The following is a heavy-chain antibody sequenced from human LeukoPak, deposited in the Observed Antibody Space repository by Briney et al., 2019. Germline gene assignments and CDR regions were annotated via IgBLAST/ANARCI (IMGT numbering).Heavy chain of an antibody. CDR2: IWYDGSNK. CDR3: ARDYLDWSVDL. V-gene: IGHV3-33*01. CDR1: GFTFSSYD. J-gene: IGHJ2*01. Sequence: GRCLRLSCAASGFTFSSYDMHWVGQAPGKGLEGVAVIWYDGSNKYYADSVKGRFTISRDNSKSTLYLQMNSLRAEDTAVYYCARDYLDWSVDLCGGGTLVTVSS.